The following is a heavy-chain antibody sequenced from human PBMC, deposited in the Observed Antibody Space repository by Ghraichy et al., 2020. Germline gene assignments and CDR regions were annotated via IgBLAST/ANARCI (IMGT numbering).Heavy chain of an antibody. CDR1: GFTFSSYA. Sequence: GGSLRLSCAASGFTFSSYAMSWVRQAPGKGLEWVSAISGSGGRTYYADSVKGRFTISRDSSKNTLYLQMNSLRAEDTAVYYCAKEPGYYSDSSGFIGGMDVWGQGTTVTVSS. D-gene: IGHD3-22*01. CDR3: AKEPGYYSDSSGFIGGMDV. CDR2: ISGSGGRT. J-gene: IGHJ6*01. V-gene: IGHV3-23*01.